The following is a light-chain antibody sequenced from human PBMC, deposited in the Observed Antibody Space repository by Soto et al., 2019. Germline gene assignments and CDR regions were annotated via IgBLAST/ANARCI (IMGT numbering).Light chain of an antibody. CDR2: QAP. CDR1: KSIGRW. CDR3: KEYNRFSKT. Sequence: DIQVTQSPSTLSASVGDRVNSTCRASKSIGRWLAWYQQKPVKAPKVLINQAPSLASGVSTRFSGSAYGTEFTLPISSHQPADFARYYCKEYNRFSKTFGQGAKVQI. V-gene: IGKV1-5*03. J-gene: IGKJ1*01.